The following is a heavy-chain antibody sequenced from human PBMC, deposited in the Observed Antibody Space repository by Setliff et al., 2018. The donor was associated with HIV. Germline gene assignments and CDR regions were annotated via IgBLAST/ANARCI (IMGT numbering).Heavy chain of an antibody. Sequence: SKTLSLTCSVSGGSISSSSYHWAWIRQPPGKGLEWIGTIYYSGTTFYNPSLKSRVFISIDASKNQFSLRLSSLTAADTALYYCARHGGRDQINWFDPWGQGTLVTVSS. D-gene: IGHD2-21*02. V-gene: IGHV4-39*01. CDR2: IYYSGTT. J-gene: IGHJ5*02. CDR3: ARHGGRDQINWFDP. CDR1: GGSISSSSYH.